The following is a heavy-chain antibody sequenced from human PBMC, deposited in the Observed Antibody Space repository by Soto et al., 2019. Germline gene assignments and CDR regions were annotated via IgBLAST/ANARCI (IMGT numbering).Heavy chain of an antibody. Sequence: SETLSLTCTASGGSISSSTYYWGWIRQPPGKGLEWIGSIYYSGNTFYNPSLKSRVTISVDTSKNQFSLKLSSVTAADTAVYYWARLLMVRGVIMWCFDPGGKGALATVP. CDR3: ARLLMVRGVIMWCFDP. V-gene: IGHV4-39*01. J-gene: IGHJ5*02. CDR2: IYYSGNT. D-gene: IGHD3-10*01. CDR1: GGSISSSTYY.